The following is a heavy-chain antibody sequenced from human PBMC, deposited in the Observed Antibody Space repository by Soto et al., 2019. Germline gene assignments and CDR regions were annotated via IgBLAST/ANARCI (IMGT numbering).Heavy chain of an antibody. D-gene: IGHD3-16*02. Sequence: SETLSLTCAVYGGSFSGYYWSWIRQPPGKGLEWIGEINHSGSTNYNPSLKSRVTISVDTSKNQFSLKLSSVTAADTAVYYCARVASGYDYVWGSYRLYYFDYWGQGTLVTVSS. CDR2: INHSGST. V-gene: IGHV4-34*01. CDR3: ARVASGYDYVWGSYRLYYFDY. J-gene: IGHJ4*02. CDR1: GGSFSGYY.